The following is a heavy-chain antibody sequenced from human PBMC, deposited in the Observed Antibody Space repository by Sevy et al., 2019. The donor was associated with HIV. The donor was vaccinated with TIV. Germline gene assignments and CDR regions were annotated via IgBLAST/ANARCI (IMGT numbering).Heavy chain of an antibody. CDR3: ATHALSITIFGAVTRNWFDP. CDR1: GGSISRNSHY. D-gene: IGHD3-3*01. Sequence: SETLSLTCTVSGGSISRNSHYWGWIRQPPGKGLEWIGSIYYSGSTYYNPSLKSRVTISGDTSKNQFSLKLSSVTAADTAVYYCATHALSITIFGAVTRNWFDPWGQGTLVTVSS. J-gene: IGHJ5*02. V-gene: IGHV4-39*01. CDR2: IYYSGST.